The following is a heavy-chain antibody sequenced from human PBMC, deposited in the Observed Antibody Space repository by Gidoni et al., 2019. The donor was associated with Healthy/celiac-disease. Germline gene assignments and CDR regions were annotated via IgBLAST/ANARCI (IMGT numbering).Heavy chain of an antibody. CDR2: INPSGGST. J-gene: IGHJ4*02. D-gene: IGHD1-7*01. CDR3: ARDPRVITGTTGSFDY. Sequence: QVQLVQSGAAVQQPGASVKVSCKASGYTFTSYYMHWVRQAPGQGLEWMGIINPSGGSTSYAQKFQGRVTMTRDTSTSTVYMELSSLRSEDTAVYYCARDPRVITGTTGSFDYWGQGTLVTVSS. CDR1: GYTFTSYY. V-gene: IGHV1-46*01.